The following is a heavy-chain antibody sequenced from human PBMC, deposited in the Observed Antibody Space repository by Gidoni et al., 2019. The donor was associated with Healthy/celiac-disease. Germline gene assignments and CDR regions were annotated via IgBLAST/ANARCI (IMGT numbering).Heavy chain of an antibody. D-gene: IGHD3-3*01. J-gene: IGHJ5*02. CDR3: AKDGHHYGFLEWSPNWFDP. CDR2: ISGSGVST. Sequence: EEQLVESGGGLVQPGGSLRLSGAASGFTLRSYAMGWVRRAQGKGLEWVSAISGSGVSTYYADSVKGRFTISRDNSKNTLYLQMNSLRAEDTAVYYCAKDGHHYGFLEWSPNWFDPWGQGTLVTVSS. CDR1: GFTLRSYA. V-gene: IGHV3-23*04.